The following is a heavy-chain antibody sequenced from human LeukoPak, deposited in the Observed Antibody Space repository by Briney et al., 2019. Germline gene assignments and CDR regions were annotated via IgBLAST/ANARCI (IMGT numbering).Heavy chain of an antibody. CDR2: ISGSGDTT. J-gene: IGHJ6*03. Sequence: PGGSLRLSCAASGFTFSSYAMSWVRQAPGKGLEWVSAISGSGDTTYYADSVKGRFTISRDDSKNTLYLQMSSLRVDDTAIYYCAKSGASPLYHLDVWGKGATVTVSS. V-gene: IGHV3-23*01. CDR3: AKSGASPLYHLDV. CDR1: GFTFSSYA. D-gene: IGHD1-26*01.